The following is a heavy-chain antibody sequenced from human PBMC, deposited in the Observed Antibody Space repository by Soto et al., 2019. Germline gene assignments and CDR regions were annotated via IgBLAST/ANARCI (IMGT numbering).Heavy chain of an antibody. CDR2: MNPNSGNT. D-gene: IGHD6-13*01. CDR1: GYTFTSYD. CDR3: ARAPGDDSSSWYGLTAYNWFDP. V-gene: IGHV1-8*01. J-gene: IGHJ5*02. Sequence: ASVKVSCKASGYTFTSYDINWVRQATGQGLEWMGWMNPNSGNTGYAQKFQGRVTMTRNTSISTAYMELSSLRSEDTAVYYCARAPGDDSSSWYGLTAYNWFDPWGQGTLVTVSS.